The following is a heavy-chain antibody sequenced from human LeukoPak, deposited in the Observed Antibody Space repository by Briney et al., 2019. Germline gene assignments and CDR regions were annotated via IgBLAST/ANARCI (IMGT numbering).Heavy chain of an antibody. CDR2: INHSGST. CDR3: ARVTGGLLDY. J-gene: IGHJ4*02. V-gene: IGHV4-34*09. D-gene: IGHD1-1*01. CDR1: GGSFSGYY. Sequence: SETLSLTCAVYGGSFSGYYWSWIRQPPGKGLEWIGEINHSGSTNYNPSLKSRFTISVDTSKNQFSLKLSSVTAADTAVYYCARVTGGLLDYWGQGTLVTVSS.